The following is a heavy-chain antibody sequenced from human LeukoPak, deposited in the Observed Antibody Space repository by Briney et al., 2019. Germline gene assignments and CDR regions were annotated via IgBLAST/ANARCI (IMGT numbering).Heavy chain of an antibody. CDR2: MSYDGLNE. D-gene: IGHD6-19*01. Sequence: GGSLRLSCAASGFTFSTSAVHWVRQAPGKGLEWVAVMSYDGLNEYYTDSVKGRFTISRDNSKNTLYLQMNNLRAEDTGVYYCARDQEWMVRGGCDYWGQGTLVTVSS. J-gene: IGHJ4*02. CDR1: GFTFSTSA. V-gene: IGHV3-30-3*01. CDR3: ARDQEWMVRGGCDY.